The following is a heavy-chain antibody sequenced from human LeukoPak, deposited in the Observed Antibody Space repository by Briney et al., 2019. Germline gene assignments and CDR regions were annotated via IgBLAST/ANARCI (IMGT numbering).Heavy chain of an antibody. CDR2: ARNRANSYTT. CDR3: AVSLGVGFRNFDY. Sequence: PGGSLRLSCAASGFTFSDHYMDWVGQAPGRGLEGVARARNRANSYTTEYGASVKGRFTISRDDSKSSLYLQMNSLETEDTAVYYCAVSLGVGFRNFDYWGQGTLVTVAS. D-gene: IGHD2-15*01. CDR1: GFTFSDHY. J-gene: IGHJ4*02. V-gene: IGHV3-72*01.